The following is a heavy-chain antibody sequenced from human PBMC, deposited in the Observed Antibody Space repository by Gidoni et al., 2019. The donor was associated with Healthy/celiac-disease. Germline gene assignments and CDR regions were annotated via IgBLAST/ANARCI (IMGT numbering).Heavy chain of an antibody. D-gene: IGHD3-10*01. CDR2: IYYSGST. V-gene: IGHV4-39*01. CDR1: GGAISSISYY. CDR3: ARHDLLMVRGVIPYGMDV. J-gene: IGHJ6*02. Sequence: QLQLQASGPGPVKPSETLSLTCTVSGGAISSISYYGGWIRQPPGKGLEWIGSIYYSGSTYYNPSLKSRVTISVDTSKNQFHLKLSSVTAADTAVYYCARHDLLMVRGVIPYGMDVWGQGTTVTVSS.